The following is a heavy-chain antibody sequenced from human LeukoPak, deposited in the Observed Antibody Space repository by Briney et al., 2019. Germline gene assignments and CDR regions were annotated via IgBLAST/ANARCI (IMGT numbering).Heavy chain of an antibody. CDR2: IYHSGST. V-gene: IGHV4-4*02. CDR3: ARGIAVAGPEAGWFDP. J-gene: IGHJ5*02. CDR1: GGSISSSNW. Sequence: PSETLSLTCAVSGGSISSSNWWSWVRQPPGKGLEWIGEIYHSGSTNYNPSLKSRVTISVDKSKNQFSLKLSSVTAADTAVYYCARGIAVAGPEAGWFDPWGQGTLVTVSS. D-gene: IGHD6-19*01.